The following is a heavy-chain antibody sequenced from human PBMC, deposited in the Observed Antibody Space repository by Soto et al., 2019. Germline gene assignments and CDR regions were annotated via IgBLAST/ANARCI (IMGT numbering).Heavy chain of an antibody. Sequence: WGSLRLSCVGSGFMFDSYPMNWVRQAPGKGLEWVSYINICSDSIYYAESVKGRFTISRDNARNSLSLQMNSLSDEDTAVYYCEKSGDRAGWGTDFLGEGTLVTVSS. J-gene: IGHJ4*02. D-gene: IGHD6-19*01. V-gene: IGHV3-48*02. CDR1: GFMFDSYP. CDR3: EKSGDRAGWGTDF. CDR2: INICSDSI.